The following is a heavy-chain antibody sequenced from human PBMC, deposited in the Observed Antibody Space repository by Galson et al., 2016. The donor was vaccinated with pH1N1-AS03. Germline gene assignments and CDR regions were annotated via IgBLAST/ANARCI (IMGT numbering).Heavy chain of an antibody. Sequence: QSGAEVKKPGESLKISCKGSGYSFTNYWIAWVRQLPGKGLEWMGIIYPADSDARYSPSFQGQVTISADTSNSTAYMQWNSLKASDTAMYYCARQRAVRAFEYWGQGTPVTVSS. V-gene: IGHV5-51*01. CDR1: GYSFTNYW. D-gene: IGHD3-10*01. J-gene: IGHJ4*02. CDR3: ARQRAVRAFEY. CDR2: IYPADSDA.